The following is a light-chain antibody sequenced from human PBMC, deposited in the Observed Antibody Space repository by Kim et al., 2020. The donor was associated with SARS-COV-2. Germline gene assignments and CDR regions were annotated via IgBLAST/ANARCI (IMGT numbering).Light chain of an antibody. Sequence: DIQMTQSPSTLSAFVGNRVTITCRASQSVDSWLAWYQQKPGKAPKLLIYQASKLASGVPSRFSGSGSGTDFTLSISNLQSDDSAIYFGKQYETYWTFGPGTKVDIK. J-gene: IGKJ1*01. V-gene: IGKV1-5*03. CDR2: QAS. CDR3: KQYETYWT. CDR1: QSVDSW.